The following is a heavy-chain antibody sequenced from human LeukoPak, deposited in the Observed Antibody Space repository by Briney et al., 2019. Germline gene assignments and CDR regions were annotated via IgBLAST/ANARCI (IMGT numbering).Heavy chain of an antibody. Sequence: GGSLRLSCAASGFPFRSSWMHWVRQAPGRGLVWVSRLNADGISASYANSVKGRFTISRDNVKNTLYLQMNSLRAEDTAVYYCARDFTIFDAFDIWGQGTMVTVSS. V-gene: IGHV3-74*01. D-gene: IGHD3-3*01. CDR1: GFPFRSSW. J-gene: IGHJ3*02. CDR3: ARDFTIFDAFDI. CDR2: LNADGISA.